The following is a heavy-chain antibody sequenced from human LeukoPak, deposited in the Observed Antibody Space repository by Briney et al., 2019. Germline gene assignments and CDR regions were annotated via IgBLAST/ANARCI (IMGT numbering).Heavy chain of an antibody. V-gene: IGHV3-23*01. Sequence: GGSLRLSCAASGFTFSSYAMSWVRQAPGKGLEWVSAISGSGGSTYYADSVKGRFTISRDNSKNTLYLQMNSLRAEDTAVYYCAKDHEPMVRLESYIFNYWGQGTLVTVSS. D-gene: IGHD3-10*01. CDR1: GFTFSSYA. CDR3: AKDHEPMVRLESYIFNY. J-gene: IGHJ4*02. CDR2: ISGSGGST.